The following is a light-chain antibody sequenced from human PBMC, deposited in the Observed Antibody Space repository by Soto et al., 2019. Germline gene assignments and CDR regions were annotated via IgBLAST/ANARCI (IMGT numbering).Light chain of an antibody. Sequence: DIQMTQSPSSLSASVGDRVTITCRASQSISSYLNWYQQKPGKAPKLLIYAASILQSGVPSRFSGSGSGTDFTLTISSLQPEDFPTHYCQQSYSTPWTFGQGTKVEIK. CDR3: QQSYSTPWT. CDR1: QSISSY. J-gene: IGKJ1*01. CDR2: AAS. V-gene: IGKV1-39*01.